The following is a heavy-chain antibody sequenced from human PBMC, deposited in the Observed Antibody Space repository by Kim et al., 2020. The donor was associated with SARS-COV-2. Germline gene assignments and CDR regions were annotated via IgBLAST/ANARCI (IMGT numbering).Heavy chain of an antibody. J-gene: IGHJ4*02. CDR3: ARGYYGDYFDY. D-gene: IGHD4-17*01. V-gene: IGHV6-1*01. Sequence: NDYAVSVKSRITINPDTSKNQCSLQLNSVTPEDTAVYYCARGYYGDYFDYWGQGTLVTVSS. CDR2: N.